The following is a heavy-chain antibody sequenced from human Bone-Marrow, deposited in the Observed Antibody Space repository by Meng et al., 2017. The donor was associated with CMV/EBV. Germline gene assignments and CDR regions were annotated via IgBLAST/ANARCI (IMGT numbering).Heavy chain of an antibody. D-gene: IGHD3-10*01. CDR1: GFTFTDYY. CDR3: AKGTGFLRPGEYYFDY. Sequence: GESLKISCVVSGFTFTDYYMSWVRQAPGKGLECIAYTNPSGNTGFYADSVKGRFTISRDNSKNSLYLQMNSLRAEDTALYYCAKGTGFLRPGEYYFDYWGQGTLVTVSS. J-gene: IGHJ4*02. V-gene: IGHV3-11*01. CDR2: TNPSGNTG.